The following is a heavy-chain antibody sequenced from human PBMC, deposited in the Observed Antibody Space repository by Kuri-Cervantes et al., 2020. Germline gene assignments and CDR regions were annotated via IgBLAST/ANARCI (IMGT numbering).Heavy chain of an antibody. D-gene: IGHD4-17*01. CDR3: ASVQKYGDYGSRRRDFDY. J-gene: IGHJ4*02. V-gene: IGHV3-49*03. CDR1: GFTFGDYA. CDR2: IRSKAYGGTT. Sequence: GGSLRLSCTASGFTFGDYAMSWFRQAPGKGLEWVGFIRSKAYGGTTEYAAAVKGRFTISRDDSKSIAYLQMNSLRDEDTAVYYCASVQKYGDYGSRRRDFDYWGQGTLVTVSS.